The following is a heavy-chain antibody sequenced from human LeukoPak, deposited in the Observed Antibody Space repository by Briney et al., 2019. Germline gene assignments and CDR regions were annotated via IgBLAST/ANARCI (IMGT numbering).Heavy chain of an antibody. CDR1: GDSISSGDYY. V-gene: IGHV4-61*02. CDR3: AREVVALDY. D-gene: IGHD2-15*01. J-gene: IGHJ4*02. CDR2: ISSSGST. Sequence: SETLSLTCTVSGDSISSGDYYWSWIRQPAGKGLEWIGRISSSGSTNYNPSLKSRVTISVDTSKNQFSLKLSSVTAADTAVYYCAREVVALDYWGQGTLVTVSS.